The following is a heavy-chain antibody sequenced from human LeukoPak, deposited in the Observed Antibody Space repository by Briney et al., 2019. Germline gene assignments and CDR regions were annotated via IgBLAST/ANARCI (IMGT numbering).Heavy chain of an antibody. D-gene: IGHD3-10*01. Sequence: GGSLRLSCAASGFTFRNYVIHWVRQAPGKGLEWVAVTASDLNVKLYADSVKGRFTISRDNSRSTLYLQMNSLRPEDTAIYYCAGEGYYGSGSPPSLYFDYWGQGTLVTVSS. CDR2: TASDLNVK. V-gene: IGHV3-30-3*01. J-gene: IGHJ4*02. CDR1: GFTFRNYV. CDR3: AGEGYYGSGSPPSLYFDY.